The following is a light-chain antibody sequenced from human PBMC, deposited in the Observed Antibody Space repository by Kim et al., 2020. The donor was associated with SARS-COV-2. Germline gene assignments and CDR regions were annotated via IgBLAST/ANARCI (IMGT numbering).Light chain of an antibody. Sequence: EIVLTQSPGTLSLSPGERATLSCRASQSVSSSYLAWYQQKPGQAPRLLIYGASSRATGIPDRFSGSGSGTDFTLTISRLEPEDFAVYYCQQYGSSPPDTFGQGTKPEI. CDR1: QSVSSSY. CDR3: QQYGSSPPDT. CDR2: GAS. V-gene: IGKV3-20*01. J-gene: IGKJ2*01.